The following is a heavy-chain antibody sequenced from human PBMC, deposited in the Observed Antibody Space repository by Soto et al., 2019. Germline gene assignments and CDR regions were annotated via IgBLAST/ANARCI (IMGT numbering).Heavy chain of an antibody. J-gene: IGHJ5*02. D-gene: IGHD3-3*01. CDR3: ARVRGLIFGVVTNNWFDP. CDR1: GGSISSGGYY. CDR2: IYYSGST. Sequence: SETLSLTCTVSGGSISSGGYYWSWIRQHPGKGLEWIGYIYYSGSTYYNPSLKSRVTISVDTSKNQFSLKLSSVTAADTAVYYCARVRGLIFGVVTNNWFDPWGQGTLVTVSS. V-gene: IGHV4-31*03.